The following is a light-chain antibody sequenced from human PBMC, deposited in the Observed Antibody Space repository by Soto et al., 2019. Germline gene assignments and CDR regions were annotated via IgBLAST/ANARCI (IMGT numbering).Light chain of an antibody. V-gene: IGLV1-51*01. J-gene: IGLJ1*01. Sequence: QSVLTQPPSVSAAPGQSVTISCFRSGSNIGNNFVSCYQQFPGTSPKLLMYDNNKRPSGIPGRFSGSKSGTSATLDITGLQTGDEADYYSGTWQNSLEAYAFGAG. CDR1: GSNIGNNF. CDR3: GTWQNSLEAYA. CDR2: DNN.